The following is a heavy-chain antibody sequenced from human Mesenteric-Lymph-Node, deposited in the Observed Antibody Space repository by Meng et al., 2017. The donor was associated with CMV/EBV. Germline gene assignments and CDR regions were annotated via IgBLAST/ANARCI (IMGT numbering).Heavy chain of an antibody. CDR3: ARGSSYNILTGYFDY. CDR1: GGAFSGYY. D-gene: IGHD3-9*01. V-gene: IGHV4-34*01. CDR2: INHSGST. J-gene: IGHJ4*02. Sequence: WVSGSLKRRVALSVTCAVYGGAFSGYYWNWIRQSQEKRLEWIGEINHSGSTTYNPSFTSRIIISVDTSTNQISLNMSSVTAADTAVYYCARGSSYNILTGYFDYWGQGALVTVSS.